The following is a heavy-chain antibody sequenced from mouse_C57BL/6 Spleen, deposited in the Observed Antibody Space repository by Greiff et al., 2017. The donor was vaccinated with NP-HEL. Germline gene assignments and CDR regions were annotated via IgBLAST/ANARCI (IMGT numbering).Heavy chain of an antibody. CDR2: IDPANGNT. CDR1: GFNIKNTY. V-gene: IGHV14-3*01. J-gene: IGHJ1*03. D-gene: IGHD1-1*01. CDR3: ARSATVVGPNWYFDV. Sequence: VQLKQSVAELVRPGASVKLSCTASGFNIKNTYMHWVKQRPEQGLEWIGRIDPANGNTKYAPKFQGKATITADTSSNTAYLQLSSLTSEDTAIYYCARSATVVGPNWYFDVWGTGTTVTVSS.